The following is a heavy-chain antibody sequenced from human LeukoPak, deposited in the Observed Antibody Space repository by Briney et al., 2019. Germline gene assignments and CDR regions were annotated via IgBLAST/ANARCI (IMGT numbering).Heavy chain of an antibody. CDR3: ARHDGSHIVVVPAAISR. J-gene: IGHJ4*02. V-gene: IGHV4-4*07. CDR2: IYASGGT. CDR1: GGSLSSYH. Sequence: PSETLSLTCTVSGGSLSSYHWSWIRQPAGKGLEWIGRIYASGGTNYNPSLKSRVTISVDTSKNQFSLRLSSVTAADTAVYYCARHDGSHIVVVPAAISRWGQGTLVTVSS. D-gene: IGHD2-2*01.